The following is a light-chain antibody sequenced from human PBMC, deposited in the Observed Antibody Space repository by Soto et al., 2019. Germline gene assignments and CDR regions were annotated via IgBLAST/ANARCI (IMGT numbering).Light chain of an antibody. J-gene: IGKJ2*01. CDR3: QHYYSPPYT. V-gene: IGKV4-1*01. CDR2: WAS. CDR1: QSVLYTSNNKNY. Sequence: DIVMTESRDSLAVSLGERATINCKSSQSVLYTSNNKNYLAWYQQKPGQPPKLLIYWASTRESGVPDRFSGSGSGTDFTLTISSLQAEDVAVYYCQHYYSPPYTFGQGTKLEIK.